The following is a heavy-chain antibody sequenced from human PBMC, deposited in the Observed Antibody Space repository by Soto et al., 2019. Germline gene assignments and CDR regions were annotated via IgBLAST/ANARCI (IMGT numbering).Heavy chain of an antibody. CDR2: IYPGDSDT. J-gene: IGHJ3*02. Sequence: GKGLEWMGIIYPGDSDTRYSPSFQGQVTISADKSISTAYLQWSSLKASDTAMYYCARHSSPNPWDAFDIWGQGTMVTVSS. V-gene: IGHV5-51*01. CDR3: ARHSSPNPWDAFDI.